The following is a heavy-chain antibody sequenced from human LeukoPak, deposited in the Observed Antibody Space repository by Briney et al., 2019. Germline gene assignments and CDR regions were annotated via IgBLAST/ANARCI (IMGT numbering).Heavy chain of an antibody. CDR3: ARPNSGSGPGVVDY. CDR2: IWYDGSNK. CDR1: GFTFSSYG. D-gene: IGHD1-26*01. Sequence: PGRSLRLSCAASGFTFSSYGMHWVRQAPGKGLEWVAVIWYDGSNKYYADSVKGRFTISRDNSKNTLYLQMNSLRAEDTAVYYCARPNSGSGPGVVDYWGQGTLVTVSS. J-gene: IGHJ4*02. V-gene: IGHV3-33*01.